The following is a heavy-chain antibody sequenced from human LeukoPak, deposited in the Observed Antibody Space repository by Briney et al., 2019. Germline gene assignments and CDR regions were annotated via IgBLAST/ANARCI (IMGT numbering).Heavy chain of an antibody. CDR2: ISSSTSGATI. D-gene: IGHD1-26*01. CDR3: ARGTGSYYGHFDY. V-gene: IGHV3-48*01. CDR1: GFTFSNYR. J-gene: IGHJ4*02. Sequence: PGGSLRLSCAASGFTFSNYRMNWVRQAPGKGLEWVSYISSSTSGATIYYADSVRGRFTISRDNAKNSLYLQMNSLRAEDTAVYYCARGTGSYYGHFDYWGQGTLVTVSP.